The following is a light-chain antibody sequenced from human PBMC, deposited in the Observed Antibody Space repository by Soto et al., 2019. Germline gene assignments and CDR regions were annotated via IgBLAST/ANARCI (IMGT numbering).Light chain of an antibody. Sequence: EIVMTQSPATLSVSPGERATLSCRASQSIGSNLAWYQQKPGQAPRLLIYAASIRASDFPARFSGSGSGTEFTLTISGLQSDDFAVYFCQQRSNWPSGTFGQGTKLEIK. CDR3: QQRSNWPSGT. CDR1: QSIGSN. V-gene: IGKV3-15*01. J-gene: IGKJ2*01. CDR2: AAS.